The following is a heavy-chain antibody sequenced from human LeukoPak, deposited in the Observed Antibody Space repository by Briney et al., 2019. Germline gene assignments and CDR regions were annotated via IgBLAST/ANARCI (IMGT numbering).Heavy chain of an antibody. J-gene: IGHJ4*02. CDR3: ASASDYDFWSGYYSPFDY. Sequence: GGSLRLSCAASGFTFSSYGMHWVRQAPGKGLEWVAFIRYNGSNKYYADSVKGRFTISRDNSKNTLYLQMNSLRAEDTAVYYCASASDYDFWSGYYSPFDYWGQGTLVTVSS. CDR1: GFTFSSYG. CDR2: IRYNGSNK. V-gene: IGHV3-30*02. D-gene: IGHD3-3*01.